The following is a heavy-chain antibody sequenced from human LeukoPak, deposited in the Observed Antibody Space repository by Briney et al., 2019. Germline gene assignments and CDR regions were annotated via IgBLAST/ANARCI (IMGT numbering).Heavy chain of an antibody. D-gene: IGHD6-19*01. J-gene: IGHJ6*03. CDR3: ARDRSGYSSGGPYYYMDV. CDR2: IYTSGST. V-gene: IGHV4-4*07. CDR1: GGSISSYY. Sequence: SETLSLTCTVSGGSISSYYWSWIRQPAGKGLEWIGRIYTSGSTNYNPSLKSRVTMSVDTSKNQFSLKLSSVTAADTAVYYCARDRSGYSSGGPYYYMDVWGKGTTVTVSS.